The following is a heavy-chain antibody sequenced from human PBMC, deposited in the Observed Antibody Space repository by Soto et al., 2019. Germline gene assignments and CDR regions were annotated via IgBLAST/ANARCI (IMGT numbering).Heavy chain of an antibody. D-gene: IGHD2-2*01. J-gene: IGHJ6*02. CDR3: ARDLEINCSSTSCYGYYYGMDV. CDR2: IIPIFGTA. Sequence: SVKVSCKASGGTFSSYAISWVRQAPGQGLEWMGGIIPIFGTANYAQKFQGRVTITADESTSTAYMELSSLRSEDTAVYYCARDLEINCSSTSCYGYYYGMDVWGQGTTVTVSS. V-gene: IGHV1-69*13. CDR1: GGTFSSYA.